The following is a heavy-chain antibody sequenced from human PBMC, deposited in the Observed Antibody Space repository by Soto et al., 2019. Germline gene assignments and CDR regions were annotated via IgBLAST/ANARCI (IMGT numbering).Heavy chain of an antibody. J-gene: IGHJ4*02. D-gene: IGHD3-22*01. CDR2: IIPIFGTA. CDR1: GGTFSSYA. Sequence: SVKVSCKASGGTFSSYAISWVRQAPGQGLEWMGGIIPIFGTANYAQKFQGRVTITADESTSTAYMELSSLRSEDTAVYYCARENKGYYYASSGYYPPEYWGQGTLVTVSS. V-gene: IGHV1-69*13. CDR3: ARENKGYYYASSGYYPPEY.